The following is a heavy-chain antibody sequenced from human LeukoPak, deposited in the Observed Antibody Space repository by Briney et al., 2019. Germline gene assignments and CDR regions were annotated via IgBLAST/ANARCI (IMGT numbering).Heavy chain of an antibody. D-gene: IGHD3-10*01. CDR3: ARDLPVTMVRGVMNWFDP. CDR1: GGSISSGDYY. J-gene: IGHJ5*02. CDR2: IYTSGST. V-gene: IGHV4-61*02. Sequence: SETLSLTCTVSGGSISSGDYYWSWIRQPAGKGLEWIGRIYTSGSTNYNPSLKSRVTMSVDTSKNQFSLKLSSVTAADTAVYYCARDLPVTMVRGVMNWFDPWGQGTLVTVSS.